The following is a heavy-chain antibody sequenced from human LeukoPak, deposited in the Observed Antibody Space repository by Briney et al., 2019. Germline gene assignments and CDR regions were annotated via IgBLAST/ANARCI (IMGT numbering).Heavy chain of an antibody. D-gene: IGHD5/OR15-5a*01. CDR3: AVNSTKHTFDI. J-gene: IGHJ3*02. V-gene: IGHV4-59*08. CDR1: GGSMSTYY. CDR2: VYYSEST. Sequence: PSETLSLTCTVSGGSMSTYYWSWIRQSPGKGLERIGSVYYSESTNYNPSLKRRVSISVDTSKNQFSLELSSVSAADTAAYYCAVNSTKHTFDIWGQGTMVTVSS.